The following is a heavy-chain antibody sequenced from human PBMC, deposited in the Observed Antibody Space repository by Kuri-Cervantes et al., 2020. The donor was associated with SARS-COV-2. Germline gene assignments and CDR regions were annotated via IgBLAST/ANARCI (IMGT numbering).Heavy chain of an antibody. CDR3: ARGPQEAGAGPSQDGFDY. CDR1: GYNFITHG. Sequence: ASVKVSCKASGYNFITHGISWVRQAPGQGLEWMGWISAYNGSKNYAQKVQDRVTLTTDTSTSTAYMELRSLRSDDTAVYYCARGPQEAGAGPSQDGFDYWGQGTLVTVSS. J-gene: IGHJ4*02. D-gene: IGHD6-19*01. V-gene: IGHV1-18*04. CDR2: ISAYNGSK.